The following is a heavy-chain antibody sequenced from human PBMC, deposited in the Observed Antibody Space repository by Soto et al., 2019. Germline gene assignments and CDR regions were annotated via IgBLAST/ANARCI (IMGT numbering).Heavy chain of an antibody. CDR3: ARAYSGRLPSRADYYYAMDV. D-gene: IGHD2-15*01. J-gene: IGHJ6*04. CDR2: LGAADDP. Sequence: GGSLRLSCAASGFTLSAYDMHWVRQAEGKGLEWVSALGAADDPYYLVSVKGRFTISRENAKNSLYLQMNNLRAGDTAVYYCARAYSGRLPSRADYYYAMDVWGKGTKATV. V-gene: IGHV3-13*05. CDR1: GFTLSAYD.